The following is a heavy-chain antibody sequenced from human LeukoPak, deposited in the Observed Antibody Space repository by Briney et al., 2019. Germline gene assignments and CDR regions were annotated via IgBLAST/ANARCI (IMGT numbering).Heavy chain of an antibody. CDR3: ARDPGTTGTYYYGMDV. CDR2: ISSSSSYI. J-gene: IGHJ6*02. CDR1: GFTFSSYS. D-gene: IGHD1-1*01. V-gene: IGHV3-21*01. Sequence: GGSLRLSCAASGFTFSSYSMNWARQAPGKGLEWVSSISSSSSYIYYADSVKGRFTISRDNAKNSLYLQMNSLRAEDTAVYYCARDPGTTGTYYYGMDVWGQGTTVTVSS.